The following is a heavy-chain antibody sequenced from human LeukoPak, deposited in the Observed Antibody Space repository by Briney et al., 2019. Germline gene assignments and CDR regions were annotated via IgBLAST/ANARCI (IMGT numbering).Heavy chain of an antibody. V-gene: IGHV4-31*03. CDR2: IYYSGST. J-gene: IGHJ4*02. Sequence: SENLSLTCTVSGGSISSGGYYWSWIRQHPGKGLEWIGYIYYSGSTYYNPSLKSRVTISVDTSKNQFSLKLSSVTAADTAVYYCARDGRGYCSSTSCPREYYFDYWGQGTLVTVSS. D-gene: IGHD2-2*01. CDR3: ARDGRGYCSSTSCPREYYFDY. CDR1: GGSISSGGYY.